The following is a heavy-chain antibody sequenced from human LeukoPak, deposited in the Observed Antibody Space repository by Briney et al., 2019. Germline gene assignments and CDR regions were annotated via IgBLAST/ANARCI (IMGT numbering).Heavy chain of an antibody. D-gene: IGHD3-10*01. CDR3: ARPPGGTRVRGVLEAQPYFEY. V-gene: IGHV5-51*01. J-gene: IGHJ4*02. Sequence: GESLKISCKGSGYIFTSHWIAWVRQMPGRGLEWMGMIYPGDSDTRYSPSFQGQVTISADKSSSTASLQWNGLKASDTAMYYCARPPGGTRVRGVLEAQPYFEYWGQGTLVTVSS. CDR2: IYPGDSDT. CDR1: GYIFTSHW.